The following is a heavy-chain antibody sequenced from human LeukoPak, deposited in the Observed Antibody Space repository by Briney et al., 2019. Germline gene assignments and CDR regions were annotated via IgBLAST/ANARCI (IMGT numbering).Heavy chain of an antibody. CDR2: IYYSGST. CDR1: GGSISSYY. J-gene: IGHJ4*02. V-gene: IGHV4-59*08. D-gene: IGHD2-15*01. CDR3: ARGQYCSGGSCYSGFGY. Sequence: SETLSLTCTVSGGSISSYYWSWIRQPPGKGLEWIGYIYYSGSTNYNPSLKSRVTISVDTSKNQFSLKLSSVTAADTAVYYCARGQYCSGGSCYSGFGYWGQGTLVTVSS.